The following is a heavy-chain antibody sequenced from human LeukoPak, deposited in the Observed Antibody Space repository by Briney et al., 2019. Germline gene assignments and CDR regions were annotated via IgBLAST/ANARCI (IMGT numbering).Heavy chain of an antibody. CDR2: IYYSGST. V-gene: IGHV4-31*03. CDR1: GGSISSGGYY. Sequence: SETLSLTCTVSGGSISSGGYYWSWIRQHPGKGLEWIGYIYYSGSTYYNPSLKSRVTISVDTSKNQFSLKLSSVTAADTAVYYCAREGSGSYYWFDYWGQGTLVTVSS. J-gene: IGHJ4*02. D-gene: IGHD1-26*01. CDR3: AREGSGSYYWFDY.